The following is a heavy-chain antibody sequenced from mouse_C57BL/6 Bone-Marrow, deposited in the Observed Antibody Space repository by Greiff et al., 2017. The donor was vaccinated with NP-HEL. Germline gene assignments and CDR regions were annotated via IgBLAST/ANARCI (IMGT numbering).Heavy chain of an antibody. CDR1: GYTFTSYW. CDR3: ARSHITTVVADWDFDV. CDR2: IYPGSGST. V-gene: IGHV1-55*01. J-gene: IGHJ1*03. Sequence: VQLQQPGAELVKPGASVKMSCKASGYTFTSYWITWVKQRPGQGLEWIGDIYPGSGSTNYNDKFKSKATLTVDTSSSTAYMQLSSLTSEDSAVYYCARSHITTVVADWDFDVWGTGTTVTVSS. D-gene: IGHD1-1*01.